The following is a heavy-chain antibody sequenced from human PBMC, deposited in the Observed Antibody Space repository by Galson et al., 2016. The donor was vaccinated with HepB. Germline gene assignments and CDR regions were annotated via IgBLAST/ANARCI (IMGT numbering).Heavy chain of an antibody. CDR2: IYHSGTT. CDR1: GGSFSGYY. V-gene: IGHV4-34*11. D-gene: IGHD1-26*01. Sequence: ETLSLTCAIYGGSFSGYYWNWIRQSPGKGLEWIGYIYHSGTTNYNPSLKSRVTISIDTSKNQFSLNLYSVTAADTAVYFCAKDNEDRGSQYGVGGYFEPWGQGILVTVSS. J-gene: IGHJ4*02. CDR3: AKDNEDRGSQYGVGGYFEP.